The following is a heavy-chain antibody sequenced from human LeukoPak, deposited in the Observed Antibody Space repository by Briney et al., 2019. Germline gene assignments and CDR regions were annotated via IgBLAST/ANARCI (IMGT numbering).Heavy chain of an antibody. CDR3: ARSPSVEAIEMHDY. Sequence: SETLSLTCAVYGGSFSGYYWSWIRQPPGKGLEWIGYIYYSGSTNYNPSLKSRVTISLDTSKNQFSLKLSSVPAADTAVYYCARSPSVEAIEMHDYRGQGTLVTVPS. D-gene: IGHD5-24*01. J-gene: IGHJ4*02. CDR2: IYYSGST. V-gene: IGHV4-59*01. CDR1: GGSFSGYY.